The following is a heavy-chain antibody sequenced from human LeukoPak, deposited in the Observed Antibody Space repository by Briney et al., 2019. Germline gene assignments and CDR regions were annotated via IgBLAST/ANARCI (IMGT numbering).Heavy chain of an antibody. D-gene: IGHD4-17*01. Sequence: SETLSLTCTVSGGSISSSSYYWGWIRQPPGKGLEWIGHIYYSGSTNYNPSLKSRVTISVDTSKNQFSLKLSSVTAADTAVYYCARNGYYSADYWGQGTLVTVSS. CDR2: IYYSGST. CDR3: ARNGYYSADY. V-gene: IGHV4-61*05. CDR1: GGSISSSSYY. J-gene: IGHJ4*02.